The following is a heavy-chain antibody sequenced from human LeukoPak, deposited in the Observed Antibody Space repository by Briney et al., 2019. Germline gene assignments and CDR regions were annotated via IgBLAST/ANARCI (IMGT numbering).Heavy chain of an antibody. V-gene: IGHV4-30-4*08. CDR2: IYYSGST. J-gene: IGHJ4*02. Sequence: SETLSLTCTVSGGSISSGDYYWSWIRQPPGKGLEWIGYIYYSGSTYYNPSLKSRVTISVDTSKNQFSLKLSPVTAADTAVYYCARGLRYGDYYFDYWGQGTLVTVSS. D-gene: IGHD4-17*01. CDR1: GGSISSGDYY. CDR3: ARGLRYGDYYFDY.